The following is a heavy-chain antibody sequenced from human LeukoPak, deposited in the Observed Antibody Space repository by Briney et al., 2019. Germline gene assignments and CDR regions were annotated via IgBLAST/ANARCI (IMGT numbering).Heavy chain of an antibody. CDR2: IYYSGGT. Sequence: SETLSLTCTVSGGSISSSSYYWGWIRQPPGKGLEWIGGIYYSGGTYYNPSLKSRVTISVDTSKNQFSLKLSSVTAADTAVYYCARDDHDFWSGYPNWFDPWGQGTLVTVSS. V-gene: IGHV4-39*07. CDR1: GGSISSSSYY. CDR3: ARDDHDFWSGYPNWFDP. J-gene: IGHJ5*02. D-gene: IGHD3-3*01.